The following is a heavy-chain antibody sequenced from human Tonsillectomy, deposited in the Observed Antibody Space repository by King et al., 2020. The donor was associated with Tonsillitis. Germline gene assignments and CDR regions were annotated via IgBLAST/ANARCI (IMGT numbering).Heavy chain of an antibody. Sequence: QLVQSGAEVKKPGASVKVSCKASGYTFTNYGISWVRQAPGQGLEWMGWISASNGNTNYAQKFKGRVTVTTDTSTSTAYMEVRSLRSDDTAVYYCARELGVKMTAILLFDYWGQGTLVTVSS. CDR3: ARELGVKMTAILLFDY. D-gene: IGHD2-21*02. J-gene: IGHJ4*02. CDR1: GYTFTNYG. V-gene: IGHV1-18*01. CDR2: ISASNGNT.